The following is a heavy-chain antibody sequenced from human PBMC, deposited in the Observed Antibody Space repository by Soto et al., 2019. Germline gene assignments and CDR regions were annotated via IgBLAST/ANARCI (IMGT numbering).Heavy chain of an antibody. V-gene: IGHV1-46*01. CDR3: ARSSGGHFGIIIAGTDWFAP. J-gene: IGHJ5*02. CDR2: INPHGGST. Sequence: ASVKVSCKAPRDTFTSYYINWVRQAPGQGLEWMGVINPHGGSTAYAQRFKGRVTLTRDASASTVYMEVSSLTSEDTAMYYCARSSGGHFGIIIAGTDWFAPWGQGTLVTVSS. CDR1: RDTFTSYY. D-gene: IGHD1-26*01.